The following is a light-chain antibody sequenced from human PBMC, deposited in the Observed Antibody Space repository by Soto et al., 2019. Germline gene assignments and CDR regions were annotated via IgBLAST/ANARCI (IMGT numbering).Light chain of an antibody. J-gene: IGKJ4*01. CDR3: QQYIRWPLT. Sequence: EIVMTQFPVTLSVSPGERVTLSCTASQSIGSTLAWYLQKPGQPPRLLIYGASTRATDIPARFSGSGSGTEFTLVISSLQSEDFAVYYCQQYIRWPLTFGGGTKVDIK. V-gene: IGKV3-15*01. CDR2: GAS. CDR1: QSIGST.